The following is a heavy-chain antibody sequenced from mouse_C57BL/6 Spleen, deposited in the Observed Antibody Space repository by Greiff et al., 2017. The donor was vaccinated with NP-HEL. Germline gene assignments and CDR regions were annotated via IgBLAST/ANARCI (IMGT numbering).Heavy chain of an antibody. D-gene: IGHD2-1*01. J-gene: IGHJ3*01. CDR2: IDPSDSYT. V-gene: IGHV1-69*01. Sequence: VQLQQPGAELVMPGASVKLSCKASGYTFTSYWMHWVKQRPGQGLEWIGEIDPSDSYTNYNQKFKGKSTLTVDKSSSTAYMQLSSLTSEDSAVYYCARQDGNYAFAYWGQGTLVTVSA. CDR1: GYTFTSYW. CDR3: ARQDGNYAFAY.